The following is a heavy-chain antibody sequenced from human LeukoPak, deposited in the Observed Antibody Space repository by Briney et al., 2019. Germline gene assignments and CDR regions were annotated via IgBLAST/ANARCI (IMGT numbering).Heavy chain of an antibody. V-gene: IGHV1-18*01. CDR2: TSAYNGNT. D-gene: IGHD1-26*01. J-gene: IGHJ6*02. CDR1: GYTFTNYG. CDR3: ARYSETYHDYYYYGMDV. Sequence: ASVKVSCTASGYTFTNYGISWVRQAPGQGLEWMGWTSAYNGNTKYAQKLQGRVTMTTDTSTSTAYMELRSLRPDDTAVYYCARYSETYHDYYYYGMDVWGQGTTVTVSS.